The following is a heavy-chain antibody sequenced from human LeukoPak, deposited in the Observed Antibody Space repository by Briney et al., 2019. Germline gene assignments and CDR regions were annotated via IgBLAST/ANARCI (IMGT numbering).Heavy chain of an antibody. Sequence: GGSLRLSCAASGLTFSSYGMHSVRQAPGKGLEWVAFIRYDGSNKYYADSVKGRFTISRDNSKNTLYLQMNSLRAEDTAVYYCAKDRGLRPLPLKYYFDYWGQGTLVTVSS. D-gene: IGHD4-17*01. V-gene: IGHV3-30*02. CDR1: GLTFSSYG. J-gene: IGHJ4*02. CDR3: AKDRGLRPLPLKYYFDY. CDR2: IRYDGSNK.